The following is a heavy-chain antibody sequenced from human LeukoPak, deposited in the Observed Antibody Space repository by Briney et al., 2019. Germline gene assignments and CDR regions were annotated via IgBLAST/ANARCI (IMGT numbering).Heavy chain of an antibody. Sequence: SETLSLTCIVSGGSVNSGSHYWNWVRQPAGKGLEWIGRMSTSGSAKYNPSLQSRGTMPIDTSKNQFSLKLSSVTAADTAVYYCAKSYGGYVLDYWGPGTLVTVSS. CDR3: AKSYGGYVLDY. J-gene: IGHJ4*02. CDR2: MSTSGSA. CDR1: GGSVNSGSHY. V-gene: IGHV4-61*02. D-gene: IGHD5-12*01.